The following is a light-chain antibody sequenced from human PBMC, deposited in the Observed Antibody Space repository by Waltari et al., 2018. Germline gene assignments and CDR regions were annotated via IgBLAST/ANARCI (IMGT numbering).Light chain of an antibody. CDR3: QQSYSPPLT. CDR1: QTILSSSNNKNA. CDR2: WAS. V-gene: IGKV4-1*01. Sequence: DIVMTQSPDSLAVSLGERATINCKASQTILSSSNNKNALAWYQQKPGHPPKLLIYWASTRTSGVPDRFSGRGSETDFTLTISMLQPDDVAVYYCQQSYSPPLTFGGGTKVEIK. J-gene: IGKJ4*01.